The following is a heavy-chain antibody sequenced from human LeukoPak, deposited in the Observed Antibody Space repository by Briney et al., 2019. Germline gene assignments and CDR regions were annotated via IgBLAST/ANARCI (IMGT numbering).Heavy chain of an antibody. CDR1: GGSINSGRYY. CDR2: IYYSGST. J-gene: IGHJ5*02. Sequence: SETLSLTCNVSGGSINSGRYYWGWIRQPPGKGLEWIGSIYYSGSTYYNPSLKSRVTISVDTSKNQFSLKLSSVTAADTAVYYCARDITTVTTNNWLDPWGQGTLVTVSS. V-gene: IGHV4-39*07. D-gene: IGHD4-17*01. CDR3: ARDITTVTTNNWLDP.